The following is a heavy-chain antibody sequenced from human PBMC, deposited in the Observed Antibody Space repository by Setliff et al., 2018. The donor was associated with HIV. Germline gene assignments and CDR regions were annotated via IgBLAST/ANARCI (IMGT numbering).Heavy chain of an antibody. CDR1: GYSFTSYW. CDR3: AKRLSANSFDY. V-gene: IGHV5-51*01. J-gene: IGHJ4*02. CDR2: IYPGDSDT. D-gene: IGHD1-7*01. Sequence: GESLKISCKGSGYSFTSYWIGWVRQMPGKGLEWMGIIYPGDSDTRYSPSFQGQVTISADKSVSTAYLQWSSLKASDTAMYCCAKRLSANSFDYWGQGPLVTVAS.